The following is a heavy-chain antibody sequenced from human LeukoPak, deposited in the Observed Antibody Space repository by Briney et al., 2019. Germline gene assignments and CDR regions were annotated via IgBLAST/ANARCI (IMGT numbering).Heavy chain of an antibody. V-gene: IGHV3-15*01. CDR2: IKSKTDGGTT. CDR3: TTGITMVRGVIHLIDY. D-gene: IGHD3-10*01. J-gene: IGHJ4*02. Sequence: GGSLRLSCAASGFTFSNAWMSWVRQAPGKGLEWVGRIKSKTDGGTTNYAAPVKGRFTISRDDSKNTLYLQMNSLKTEDTAVYYCTTGITMVRGVIHLIDYWGQGTLVTVSS. CDR1: GFTFSNAW.